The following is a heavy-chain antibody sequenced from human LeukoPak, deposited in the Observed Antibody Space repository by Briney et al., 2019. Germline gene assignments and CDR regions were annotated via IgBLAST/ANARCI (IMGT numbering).Heavy chain of an antibody. CDR2: IYYSGST. CDR1: GGSISSRNYY. D-gene: IGHD3-22*01. J-gene: IGHJ4*02. V-gene: IGHV4-39*01. Sequence: SETLSLTCTVSGGSISSRNYYWGWIRQPPGKGLEWIGSIYYSGSTYYNPSLESRVTISVDTSKNQFSLKLSSVTAADTAVYYCARRGRRGDSSGYPYFDYWGQGTLVTVSS. CDR3: ARRGRRGDSSGYPYFDY.